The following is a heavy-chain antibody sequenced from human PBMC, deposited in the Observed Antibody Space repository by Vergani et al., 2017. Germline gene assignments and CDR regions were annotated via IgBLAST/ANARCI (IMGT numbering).Heavy chain of an antibody. CDR2: IIPMVDVT. D-gene: IGHD2-15*01. CDR3: ARDYSEXHFSGRVCQFFNS. CDR1: ENTFSSYP. J-gene: IGHJ4*02. Sequence: QVQLVQSGAEVKKPGSSVKVSCKASENTFSSYPFSWVRQASGQGLEWMGRIIPMVDVTNYAQKFQGRVTITANKSTYTAYMELTGLTSEDTAIYYCARDYSEXHFSGRVCQFFNSWGQGTLVTVSS. V-gene: IGHV1-69*04.